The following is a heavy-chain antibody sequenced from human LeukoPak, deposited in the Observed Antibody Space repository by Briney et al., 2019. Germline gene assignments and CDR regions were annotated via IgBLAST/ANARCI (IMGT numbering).Heavy chain of an antibody. CDR2: IYSGGST. CDR1: GFTVSSNY. Sequence: GGSLRLSCAASGFTVSSNYMSWVRQAPGKGLEWVSVIYSGGSTYYADSVKGRFTISRHNSKNTLYLQMNSLRAEDTAVYYCAREVPPETERRLLWFGELLYWFDPWGQGTLVTVSS. J-gene: IGHJ5*02. D-gene: IGHD3-10*01. CDR3: AREVPPETERRLLWFGELLYWFDP. V-gene: IGHV3-53*04.